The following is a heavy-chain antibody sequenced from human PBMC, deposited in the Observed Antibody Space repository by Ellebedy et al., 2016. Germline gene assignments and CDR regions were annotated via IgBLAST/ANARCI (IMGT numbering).Heavy chain of an antibody. J-gene: IGHJ4*02. D-gene: IGHD1-14*01. V-gene: IGHV3-48*04. CDR3: AKDIIPGSPFYYFDY. Sequence: GESLKISXAASGFTFSSYSMNWVRQAPGKGLEWVSYISSSSSTIYYADSVKGRFTISRDNAKNSLYLQMNSLRPEDTAFYYCAKDIIPGSPFYYFDYWGQGTLVTVSS. CDR1: GFTFSSYS. CDR2: ISSSSSTI.